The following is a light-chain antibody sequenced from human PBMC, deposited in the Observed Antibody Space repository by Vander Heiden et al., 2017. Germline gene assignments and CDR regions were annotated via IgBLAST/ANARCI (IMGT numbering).Light chain of an antibody. J-gene: IGLJ3*02. CDR3: GTWDSSLSYWV. CDR1: RSNIGNTY. CDR2: ENN. V-gene: IGLV1-51*02. Sequence: QSVLTQPPSVSAAPGQKVTIACSGSRSNIGNTYVSCCQQLPGTAPKLLIYENNKRPSGIPSRFSGAKSGTSATLGSTGLQTGDEADYYCGTWDSSLSYWVFGGGTKLTVL.